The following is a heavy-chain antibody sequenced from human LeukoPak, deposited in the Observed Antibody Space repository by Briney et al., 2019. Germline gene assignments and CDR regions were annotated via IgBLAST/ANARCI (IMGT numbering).Heavy chain of an antibody. CDR1: GGSISSYY. J-gene: IGHJ5*02. D-gene: IGHD3-3*01. CDR2: IYTSGST. CDR3: ARDISHYDFWSGYYKENWFDP. V-gene: IGHV4-4*07. Sequence: SETLSLTCTVSGGSISSYYWSWIRQPAGKGLEWIGRIYTSGSTNYNPSLKSRVTMSVDTSKNQFSLKLSSVTAADTAVYYCARDISHYDFWSGYYKENWFDPWGQGTLVTVSS.